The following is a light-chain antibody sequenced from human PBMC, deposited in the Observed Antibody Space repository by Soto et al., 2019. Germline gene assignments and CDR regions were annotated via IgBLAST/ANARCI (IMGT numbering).Light chain of an antibody. J-gene: IGKJ3*01. CDR3: QHYGSSPLFT. V-gene: IGKV3-20*01. CDR1: QTVTSSY. CDR2: GAS. Sequence: EIVLTQSPGTLSLSPGERATLSCRASQTVTSSYLTWYQQKPGQAPRLLISGASSRATGIPDRFSGSGSGTDFTLTISRLEPEDSAVYYCQHYGSSPLFTFGPGTKVDIK.